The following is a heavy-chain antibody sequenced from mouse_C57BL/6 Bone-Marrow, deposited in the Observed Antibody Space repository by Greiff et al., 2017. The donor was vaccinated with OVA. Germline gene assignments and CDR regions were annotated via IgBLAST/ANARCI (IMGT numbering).Heavy chain of an antibody. CDR2: IDPENGDT. CDR3: TIDSSGYVWFAY. CDR1: GFNIKDDY. J-gene: IGHJ3*01. Sequence: EVKLMESGAELVRPGASVTLSCTASGFNIKDDYMHWVKQRPEQGLEWIGWIDPENGDTEYASKFQGKATITADTSSNTAYLQLSSLTSEDTAVYYCTIDSSGYVWFAYWGQGTLVTVSA. D-gene: IGHD3-2*02. V-gene: IGHV14-4*01.